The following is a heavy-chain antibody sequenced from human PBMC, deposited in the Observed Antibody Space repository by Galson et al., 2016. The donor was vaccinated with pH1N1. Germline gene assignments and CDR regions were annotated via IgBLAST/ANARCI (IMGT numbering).Heavy chain of an antibody. Sequence: SLRLSCAASGFTFSSYWMHWVRQAPGKGLEWVANIKQDGSEKYYVDSVKGRFSISRDNAKNALYLQMNSLRAEDTAVYYCARALGGGSCACGQGTLVTVSS. V-gene: IGHV3-7*01. CDR2: IKQDGSEK. J-gene: IGHJ5*02. CDR1: GFTFSSYW. D-gene: IGHD2-15*01. CDR3: ARALGGGSCA.